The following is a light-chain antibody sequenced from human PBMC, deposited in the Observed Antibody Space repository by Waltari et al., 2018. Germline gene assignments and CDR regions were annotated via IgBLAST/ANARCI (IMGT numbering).Light chain of an antibody. J-gene: IGKJ4*01. V-gene: IGKV3-15*01. Sequence: EIVMTQSPATLSVSPVERATLSCRASQDISNNLAWYQQKPGQSPRLLIYGASTRATGLPARFSGSGSGTEYTLTISSLQSEDFAVYYCQQYNNWPALTFGGGTKVEIK. CDR1: QDISNN. CDR2: GAS. CDR3: QQYNNWPALT.